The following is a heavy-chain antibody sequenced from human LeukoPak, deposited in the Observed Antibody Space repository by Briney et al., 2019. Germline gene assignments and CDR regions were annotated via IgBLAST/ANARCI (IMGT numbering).Heavy chain of an antibody. CDR3: AKREGDYDFWGGPDY. CDR1: GFTFSRYA. J-gene: IGHJ4*02. CDR2: IRYDGSNK. D-gene: IGHD3-3*01. Sequence: GGSLRLSCVASGFTFSRYAMSWVRQAPGKGLEWVAFIRYDGSNKYYADSVKGRFTISRDNSKNTLYLQMNSLRAEDTAVYYCAKREGDYDFWGGPDYWGQGTLVTVSS. V-gene: IGHV3-30*02.